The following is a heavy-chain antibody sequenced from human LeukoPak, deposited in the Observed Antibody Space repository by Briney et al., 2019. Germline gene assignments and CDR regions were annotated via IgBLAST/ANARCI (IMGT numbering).Heavy chain of an antibody. Sequence: GGSLRLSWAASGFTFSSYSMNWVSQAPGKGLEWVSYISSSSTIYYADSVKGRFTISRDNAKNSLYLQMNSLRAEDTAVYYCARGATSGLSWGQGTLVTVSS. CDR1: GFTFSSYS. V-gene: IGHV3-48*04. D-gene: IGHD6-19*01. CDR3: ARGATSGLS. J-gene: IGHJ5*02. CDR2: ISSSSTI.